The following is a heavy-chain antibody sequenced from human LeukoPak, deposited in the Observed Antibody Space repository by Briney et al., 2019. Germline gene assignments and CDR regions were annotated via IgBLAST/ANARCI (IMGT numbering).Heavy chain of an antibody. J-gene: IGHJ4*02. Sequence: GGSLRLSCAASGFTFSSYAMNWARQAPGKGLEWISAISGSGGSTYYADSVKGRFTISRDNSKNTLYLQMNSLRAEDTAVYYCATRGTGTAAGDYWGQGTLVTVSS. CDR1: GFTFSSYA. V-gene: IGHV3-23*01. CDR3: ATRGTGTAAGDY. D-gene: IGHD1-7*01. CDR2: ISGSGGST.